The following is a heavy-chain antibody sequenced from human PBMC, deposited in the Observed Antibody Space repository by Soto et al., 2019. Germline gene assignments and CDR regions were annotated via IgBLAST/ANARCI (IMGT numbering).Heavy chain of an antibody. D-gene: IGHD3-22*01. CDR1: GGSISSSSYY. Sequence: QLQLQESGPGLVKPSETLSLTCTVSGGSISSSSYYWGWIRQPPGKGLEWIGSIYYSGSTYYNPSLKSRVTIPVDTSKNQFSLKLSSVTAADTAVYYGARLVYDSSGYRPGWGQGTLVTVSS. CDR3: ARLVYDSSGYRPG. CDR2: IYYSGST. V-gene: IGHV4-39*01. J-gene: IGHJ4*02.